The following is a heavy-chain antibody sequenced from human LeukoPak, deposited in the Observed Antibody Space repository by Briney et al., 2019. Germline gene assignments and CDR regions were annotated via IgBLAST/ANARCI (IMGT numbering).Heavy chain of an antibody. Sequence: SETLSLTCTVSGGSISSYYWSWIRQPPGKGLEWIGYIYYSGSTNYNPSLKSRVTISVDTSKYQFSLRLSSVTAADTAVYYCARDERYCSGGSCYSDDAFDIWGQGTRVTVSS. D-gene: IGHD2-15*01. V-gene: IGHV4-59*01. CDR2: IYYSGST. CDR1: GGSISSYY. J-gene: IGHJ3*02. CDR3: ARDERYCSGGSCYSDDAFDI.